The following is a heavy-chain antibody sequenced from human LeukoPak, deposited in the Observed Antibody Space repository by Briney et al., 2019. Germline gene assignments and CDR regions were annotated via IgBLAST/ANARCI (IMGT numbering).Heavy chain of an antibody. CDR2: INPNSGET. CDR3: ARVLFNSGYDY. J-gene: IGHJ4*02. CDR1: GSTFTGAY. Sequence: ASVKVSCKPSGSTFTGAYMHWVRQAPGQGLEWMGWINPNSGETKLAQKFQGRVTMTRDTSISTVYMDLGGLRSDDTAVYYCARVLFNSGYDYWGQGSLVTVSS. V-gene: IGHV1-2*02. D-gene: IGHD3-9*01.